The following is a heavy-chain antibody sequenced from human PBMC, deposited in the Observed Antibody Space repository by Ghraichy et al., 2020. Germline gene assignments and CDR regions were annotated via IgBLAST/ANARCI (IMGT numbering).Heavy chain of an antibody. D-gene: IGHD3-3*01. CDR2: IRKKTNGGTT. Sequence: GGSLRLSCTASGFTFGDYALSWFRQAPGKGLEWVGFIRKKTNGGTTEYAASVKGRFTISRDDSKSIAYLQMNSLKSEDTAVYHCSPVEFCSGYALVNWGQGTLVTVSS. CDR3: SPVEFCSGYALVN. V-gene: IGHV3-49*03. J-gene: IGHJ4*02. CDR1: GFTFGDYA.